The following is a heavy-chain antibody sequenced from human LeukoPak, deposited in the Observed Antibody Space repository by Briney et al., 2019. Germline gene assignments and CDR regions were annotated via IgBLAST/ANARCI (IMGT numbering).Heavy chain of an antibody. Sequence: ASVTVSCKASGYTFTVYYMHWVRQAPGQGLEWMGLINPNSGGTNYAQKFQGRVTMTRDTSVSTAYMELSRLRSDDTAVYYCARDDGYNYVWGQGTLVTVSS. J-gene: IGHJ4*02. CDR3: ARDDGYNYV. D-gene: IGHD5-24*01. CDR2: INPNSGGT. V-gene: IGHV1-2*02. CDR1: GYTFTVYY.